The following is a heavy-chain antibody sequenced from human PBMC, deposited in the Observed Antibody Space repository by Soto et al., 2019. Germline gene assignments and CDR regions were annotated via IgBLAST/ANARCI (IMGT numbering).Heavy chain of an antibody. CDR2: IYHSGST. V-gene: IGHV4-4*02. J-gene: IGHJ6*02. CDR1: GGSISSSNW. Sequence: SETLSLTCAVSGGSISSSNWWSWVRQPPGKGLEWIGEIYHSGSTNYNPSLKSRVTISVDKSKNQFSLKLSSVTAADTAVYYCARVVYDILTGYQVYGMDVWGQGTKVTVS. CDR3: ARVVYDILTGYQVYGMDV. D-gene: IGHD3-9*01.